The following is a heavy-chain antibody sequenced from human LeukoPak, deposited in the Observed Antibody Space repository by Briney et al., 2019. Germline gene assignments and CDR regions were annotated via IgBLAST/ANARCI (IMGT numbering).Heavy chain of an antibody. Sequence: GASVKVSCKASGYTFTSYDINWVRQATGQGLEWMGWMNPNSGNTGYAQKFQGRVTMTRNTSISTAYMELSSLRSEDTAVYYCARDNRAASLDTGIAATTNNDYWGQGTLVTVSS. CDR3: ARDNRAASLDTGIAATTNNDY. CDR2: MNPNSGNT. D-gene: IGHD6-13*01. CDR1: GYTFTSYD. V-gene: IGHV1-8*01. J-gene: IGHJ4*02.